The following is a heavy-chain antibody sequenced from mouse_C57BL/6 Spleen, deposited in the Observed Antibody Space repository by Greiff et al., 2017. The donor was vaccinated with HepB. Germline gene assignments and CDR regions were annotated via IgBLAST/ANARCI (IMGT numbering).Heavy chain of an antibody. CDR3: TRYYLYYAMDY. Sequence: DVKLVESGGGLVQPGGSMKLSCVASGFTFSNYWMNWVRQSPEKGLEWVAQIRLKSDNYATHYAESVKGRFTISRDDSKSSVYLQMNNLRAEDTGIYYCTRYYLYYAMDYWGQGTSVTVSS. CDR1: GFTFSNYW. D-gene: IGHD5-5*01. V-gene: IGHV6-3*01. CDR2: IRLKSDNYAT. J-gene: IGHJ4*01.